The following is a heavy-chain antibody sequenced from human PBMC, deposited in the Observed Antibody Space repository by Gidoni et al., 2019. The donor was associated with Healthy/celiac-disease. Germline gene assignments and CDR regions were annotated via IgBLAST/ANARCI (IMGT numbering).Heavy chain of an antibody. J-gene: IGHJ6*02. CDR1: GGSISSSGYS. D-gene: IGHD5-18*01. V-gene: IGHV4-39*07. CDR2: IYYSGST. Sequence: QLQLQESGPALVKPPATLSLTWPVSGGSISSSGYSWGLVRQPPGKGLEWIGSIYYSGSTYYNPSLKSRVTISVDTSKNQFALKLRSVTEADTDVYYCARVSPYTAIEYYYGMDVWGQGTTVTVSS. CDR3: ARVSPYTAIEYYYGMDV.